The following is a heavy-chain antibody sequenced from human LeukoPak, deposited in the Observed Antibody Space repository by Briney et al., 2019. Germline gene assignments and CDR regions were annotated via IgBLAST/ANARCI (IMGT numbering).Heavy chain of an antibody. Sequence: GASVKVSCKASGYTFTSYGISWVRQAPGQGLEWMGWISVYNGNTNYAQKFQDRVTMTTDTSTSTAYMELRSLRSDDTGVYYCARGPVGPGRARIGDDILTAHYNVLGAFDIWGQGTMVTVSS. J-gene: IGHJ3*02. V-gene: IGHV1-18*01. CDR3: ARGPVGPGRARIGDDILTAHYNVLGAFDI. D-gene: IGHD3-9*01. CDR1: GYTFTSYG. CDR2: ISVYNGNT.